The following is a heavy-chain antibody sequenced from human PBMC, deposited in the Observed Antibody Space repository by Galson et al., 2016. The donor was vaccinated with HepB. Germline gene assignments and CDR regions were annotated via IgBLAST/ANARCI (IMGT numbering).Heavy chain of an antibody. CDR1: GFTFSRYE. J-gene: IGHJ4*02. D-gene: IGHD3-9*01. CDR3: AREPVRLDDLLTGPPKNPDY. CDR2: ISSSGTTI. Sequence: SLRLSCAASGFTFSRYEMNWVRQAPGKGLEWVSYISSSGTTIYYADSVKGRFTISRDNAKNSLYLQMNSPRAKGTAVYYCAREPVRLDDLLTGPPKNPDYWGQGTLVTVSS. V-gene: IGHV3-48*03.